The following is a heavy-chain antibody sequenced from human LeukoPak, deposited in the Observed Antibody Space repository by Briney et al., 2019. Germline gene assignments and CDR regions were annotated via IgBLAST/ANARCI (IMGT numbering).Heavy chain of an antibody. J-gene: IGHJ4*02. D-gene: IGHD3-9*01. Sequence: GGSLRLSCAASGFNFNNYWMSWLRQAPGKGLEWVANIKDDGSEEYYVDSVKGRFTIARDNAYNSLYLQMNSLRAEDTALYYCARGGYDILTGYYTDFDYWGQGTLVTVSS. V-gene: IGHV3-7*03. CDR3: ARGGYDILTGYYTDFDY. CDR1: GFNFNNYW. CDR2: IKDDGSEE.